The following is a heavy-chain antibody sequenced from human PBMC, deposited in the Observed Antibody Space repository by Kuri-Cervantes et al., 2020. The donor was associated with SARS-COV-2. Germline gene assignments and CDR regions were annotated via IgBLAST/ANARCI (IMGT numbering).Heavy chain of an antibody. CDR1: GYRFTTYW. D-gene: IGHD1-26*01. J-gene: IGHJ4*02. CDR2: IYPGDADI. V-gene: IGHV5-51*01. CDR3: ARLSGDPGDFDY. Sequence: GGSLRLSCKVSGYRFTTYWIGWVRQRPGIGLEWMGSIYPGDADIRHSPTFQRQVTMSADKSISTAYLQWSSLKASDTAMYYCARLSGDPGDFDYWGQGTLVTVSS.